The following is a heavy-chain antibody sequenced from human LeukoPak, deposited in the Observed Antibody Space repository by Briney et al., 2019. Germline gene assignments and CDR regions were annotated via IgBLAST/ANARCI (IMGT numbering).Heavy chain of an antibody. J-gene: IGHJ4*02. CDR1: GGSISRSRYY. CDR3: ARREGSWATFDY. CDR2: IYYSGST. Sequence: SETLSLTCTVSGGSISRSRYYWGWIRRPPGKGREWIGTIYYSGSTYYNPSLKSRVTISVDTSKNQFSLKLSSVTAADTAVYYCARREGSWATFDYWGQGTLVTVSS. V-gene: IGHV4-39*01. D-gene: IGHD6-13*01.